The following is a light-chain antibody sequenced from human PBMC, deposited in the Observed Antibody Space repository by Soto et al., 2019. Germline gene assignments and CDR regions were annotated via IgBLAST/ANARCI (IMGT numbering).Light chain of an antibody. J-gene: IGKJ1*01. Sequence: IFLTQSPATLSLSPCEIATLSGRASQSVSNNYLAWYQQKPGQAPRLLIYGASNRATGIPDRFSGSGSGTDFTLTISRLEPEDFAVYYCQQYGSSGTFGQGTKVDIK. CDR3: QQYGSSGT. CDR2: GAS. V-gene: IGKV3-20*01. CDR1: QSVSNNY.